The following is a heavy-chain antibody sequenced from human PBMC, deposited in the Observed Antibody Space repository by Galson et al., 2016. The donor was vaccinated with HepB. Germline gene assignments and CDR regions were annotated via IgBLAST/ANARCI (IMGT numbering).Heavy chain of an antibody. D-gene: IGHD3-22*01. CDR1: GFSLTTNGVR. CDR2: IDWDDDK. CDR3: ARMNSTGYTGAFDL. Sequence: PALVKPTQTLTLTCTFSGFSLTTNGVRVNWIRQPPGKALEWLARIDWDDDKFYSTSLKTRLTIPKDTTTNQVVLTMTNMDPVDTGTYYCARMNSTGYTGAFDLWGQGTTVTVSS. J-gene: IGHJ3*01. V-gene: IGHV2-70*04.